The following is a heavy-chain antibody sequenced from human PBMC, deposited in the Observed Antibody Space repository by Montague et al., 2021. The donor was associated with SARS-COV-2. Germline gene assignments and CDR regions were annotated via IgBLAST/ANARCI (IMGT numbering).Heavy chain of an antibody. Sequence: SETLSLTCTVSGGGSISSSHWWSWVRQPPGKGLEWIGEIYHDGSTNYNPSLKSRLTIPVGKSKNQFSLKLSSVTAADTAVYYCARFTSTGSGSYYIFDYWGQGTLVTVSS. CDR1: GGGSISSSHW. CDR3: ARFTSTGSGSYYIFDY. J-gene: IGHJ4*02. V-gene: IGHV4-4*02. CDR2: IYHDGST. D-gene: IGHD1-26*01.